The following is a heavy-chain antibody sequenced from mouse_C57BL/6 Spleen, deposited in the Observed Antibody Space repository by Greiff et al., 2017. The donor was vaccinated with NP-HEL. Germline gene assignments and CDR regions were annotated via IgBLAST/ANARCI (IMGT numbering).Heavy chain of an antibody. J-gene: IGHJ2*01. CDR2: IDPETGGT. CDR1: GYTFTDYE. V-gene: IGHV1-15*01. Sequence: QVQLQQSGAELVRPGASVTLSCKASGYTFTDYEMHWVKQTPVHGLEWIGAIDPETGGTAYNQKFKGKAILTADKSSSTSYMELRSLTSEDSAVYYCTRSLRDYWGQGTTLTVSS. D-gene: IGHD3-2*02. CDR3: TRSLRDY.